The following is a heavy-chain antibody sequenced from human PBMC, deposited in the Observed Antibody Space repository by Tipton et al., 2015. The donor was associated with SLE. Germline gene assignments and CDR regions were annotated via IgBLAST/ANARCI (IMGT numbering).Heavy chain of an antibody. J-gene: IGHJ4*02. CDR1: GYTFTSYG. D-gene: IGHD5-18*01. V-gene: IGHV1-18*01. CDR3: ARGDSTLDKQLWLYTPGDY. CDR2: ISAYNGNT. Sequence: QVQLVQSGAEVKKPGASVKVSCKASGYTFTSYGISWVRQAPGQGLEWMGWISAYNGNTNYAQKVQGRVTMTTDTSTSTAYMELRSLRSDDTAVYYCARGDSTLDKQLWLYTPGDYWGQGALVTVSS.